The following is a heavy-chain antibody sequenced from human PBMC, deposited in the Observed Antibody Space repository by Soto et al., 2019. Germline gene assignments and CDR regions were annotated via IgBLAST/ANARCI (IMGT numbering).Heavy chain of an antibody. J-gene: IGHJ5*02. V-gene: IGHV3-23*01. D-gene: IGHD1-26*01. CDR1: GFSFRNYA. CDR3: AKNQGVELVPLATVDCFDP. Sequence: SLGLSCTASGFSFRNYAMTWGRQSPGKVLEWISSISGSGFNKYYADSLKVRVTISRGNSKSTVYLELNNLSAEDTAVYHCAKNQGVELVPLATVDCFDPWGQGSVVTVYS. CDR2: ISGSGFNK.